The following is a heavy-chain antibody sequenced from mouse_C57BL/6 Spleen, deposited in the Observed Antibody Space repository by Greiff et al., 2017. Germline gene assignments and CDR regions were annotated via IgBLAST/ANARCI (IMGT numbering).Heavy chain of an antibody. Sequence: QVQLQQPGAELVKPGASVKMSCKASGYTFTSYWITWVKQRPGQGLEWIGDIYPGSGSTNYNEKFKSKATLTVETSSSTAYMQLSSLTSEDSAVYYCARNEPSYAMDYWGQGTSVTVAS. CDR3: ARNEPSYAMDY. CDR2: IYPGSGST. CDR1: GYTFTSYW. J-gene: IGHJ4*01. V-gene: IGHV1-55*01.